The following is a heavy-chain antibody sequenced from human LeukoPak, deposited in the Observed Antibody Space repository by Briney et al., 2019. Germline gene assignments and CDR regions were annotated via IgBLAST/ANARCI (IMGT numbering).Heavy chain of an antibody. V-gene: IGHV1-8*01. CDR1: GYTFTNYD. J-gene: IGHJ4*02. D-gene: IGHD1-26*01. CDR2: MNANSGNT. CDR3: ASGPAWEDHHYYSDY. Sequence: GASVKVSCKASGYTFTNYDINWVRQATGQGLEWMGWMNANSGNTGYAQKFQGRVTMTRNTSINTAYMELSSLRSEDTAVYYCASGPAWEDHHYYSDYWGQGTLVTVSS.